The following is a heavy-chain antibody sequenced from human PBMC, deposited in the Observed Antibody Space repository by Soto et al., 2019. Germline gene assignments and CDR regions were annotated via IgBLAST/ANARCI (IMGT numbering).Heavy chain of an antibody. CDR1: GFTLSSYS. CDR3: AKGSASTRPYYFDH. Sequence: GGSLRLSCAASGFTLSSYSMSWVRQAPGKGLEWVSVINSNGVSTWYVDSVKGRFTISRDVSKNTLYLQMNSLRDEDTAVYYCAKGSASTRPYYFDHWGQGTLVTVSS. CDR2: INSNGVST. D-gene: IGHD6-6*01. V-gene: IGHV3-23*01. J-gene: IGHJ4*02.